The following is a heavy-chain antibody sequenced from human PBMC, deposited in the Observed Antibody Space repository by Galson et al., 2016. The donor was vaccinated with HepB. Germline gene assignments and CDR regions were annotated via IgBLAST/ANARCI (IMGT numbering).Heavy chain of an antibody. CDR2: ISWNSLII. Sequence: SLRLSCAASGFTFDDHAMHWVRSAPGKGLEWVSGISWNSLIIVYADSVKGRFTVSRDNAENSLYLQVNSLRPEDSAFYYCAKDKSPYASTWIDYWGQGTLVTVSP. J-gene: IGHJ4*02. D-gene: IGHD2-2*01. CDR1: GFTFDDHA. V-gene: IGHV3-9*01. CDR3: AKDKSPYASTWIDY.